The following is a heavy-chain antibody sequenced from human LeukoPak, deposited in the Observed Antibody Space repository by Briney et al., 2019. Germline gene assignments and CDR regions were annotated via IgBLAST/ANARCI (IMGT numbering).Heavy chain of an antibody. CDR2: ISYDGSNK. D-gene: IGHD2-8*02. CDR3: AKDHSLWWELDKLSSFDY. V-gene: IGHV3-30*18. J-gene: IGHJ4*02. Sequence: SGGSLRLSCAVSGFTFSSYGMHWVRQAPGKGLEWVAVISYDGSNKYYADSVKGRFTISRDNSKNTLYLQMNSLRVGDTAMYYCAKDHSLWWELDKLSSFDYWGQGSLVTVSS. CDR1: GFTFSSYG.